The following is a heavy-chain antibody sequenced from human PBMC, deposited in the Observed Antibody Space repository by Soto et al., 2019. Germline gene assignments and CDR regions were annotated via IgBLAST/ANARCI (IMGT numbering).Heavy chain of an antibody. CDR1: VFTFSSYA. Sequence: PGGSLRLSCAASVFTFSSYAMSLVRQAPGKGLEWVSAFSGSGGSTYYADSVKGRFTISGYNSKNTLYLQMNSLRAEDTAVYYCASAVAGYYYYVMEVWGQGTTVTVSS. V-gene: IGHV3-23*01. CDR2: FSGSGGST. CDR3: ASAVAGYYYYVMEV. J-gene: IGHJ6*02. D-gene: IGHD6-19*01.